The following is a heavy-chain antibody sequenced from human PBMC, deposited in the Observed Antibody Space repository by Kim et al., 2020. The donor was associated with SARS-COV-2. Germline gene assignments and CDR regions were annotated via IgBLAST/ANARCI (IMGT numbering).Heavy chain of an antibody. CDR3: ARPYSSGLGYYGMDV. CDR1: GYSFTSYW. Sequence: GESLKISCKGSGYSFTSYWISWVRQMPGKGLEWMGRIDPSDSYTNYSPSFQGHVTISADKSISTAYLQWSSLKASDTAMYYCARPYSSGLGYYGMDVWGQGTTVTVSS. D-gene: IGHD6-25*01. V-gene: IGHV5-10-1*01. CDR2: IDPSDSYT. J-gene: IGHJ6*02.